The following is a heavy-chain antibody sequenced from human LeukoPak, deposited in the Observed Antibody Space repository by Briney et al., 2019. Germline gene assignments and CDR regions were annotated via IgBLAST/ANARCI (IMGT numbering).Heavy chain of an antibody. CDR1: GFTFSRYA. CDR3: AREGMATIFDY. J-gene: IGHJ4*02. Sequence: GGSLRLSCATSGFTFSRYAMSWVRQAPGKGLEWISAISGSGGSTYYADSVKGRFTISRDNSKNTLYLQMNSLRAEDTAVYYCAREGMATIFDYWGQGTLVTVSS. V-gene: IGHV3-23*01. CDR2: ISGSGGST. D-gene: IGHD5-24*01.